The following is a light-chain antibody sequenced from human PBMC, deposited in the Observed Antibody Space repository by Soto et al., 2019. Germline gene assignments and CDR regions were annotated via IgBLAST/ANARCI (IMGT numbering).Light chain of an antibody. CDR3: QQSYSTPYT. V-gene: IGKV1-39*01. CDR1: QSISSY. CDR2: AAS. J-gene: IGKJ2*01. Sequence: DIQLTQSPSSLSAYVGDRVTITCRASQSISSYLHWYQQKPGKAPRLLIYAASSLQSGVPSRFGGSGSGTDFTLSISSLQPEDFASYYCQQSYSTPYTFGQGTKLEIK.